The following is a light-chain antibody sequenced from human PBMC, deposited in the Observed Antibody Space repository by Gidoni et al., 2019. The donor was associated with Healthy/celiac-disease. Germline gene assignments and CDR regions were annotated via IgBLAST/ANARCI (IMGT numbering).Light chain of an antibody. CDR3: SAYTSSSTVV. J-gene: IGLJ2*01. CDR1: SSDVGGYNY. Sequence: QSALTQPASVSGSPGQSITISCTGTSSDVGGYNYVSWSQQPPGKAPKLMIYEVSKRPSGVSNRFSGSKSGNTASLTISGLQAEDDADYYCSAYTSSSTVVFGGGTKLTVL. V-gene: IGLV2-14*01. CDR2: EVS.